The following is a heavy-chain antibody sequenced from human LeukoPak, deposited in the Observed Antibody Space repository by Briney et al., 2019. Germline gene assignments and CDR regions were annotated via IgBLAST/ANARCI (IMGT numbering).Heavy chain of an antibody. D-gene: IGHD4-17*01. V-gene: IGHV1-69*13. Sequence: ASVKVSCKASGGTFSSYAISWVRQAPGQGLERMGGIIPIFGTANYAQKFQGRVTITADESTSTAYMELSSLRSEDTAVYYCAREKSYGGYRSNAFDIWGQGTMVTVSS. J-gene: IGHJ3*02. CDR3: AREKSYGGYRSNAFDI. CDR1: GGTFSSYA. CDR2: IIPIFGTA.